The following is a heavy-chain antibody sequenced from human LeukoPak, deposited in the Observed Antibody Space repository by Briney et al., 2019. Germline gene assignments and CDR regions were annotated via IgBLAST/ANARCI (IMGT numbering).Heavy chain of an antibody. Sequence: PSETLSLTCAVSGGSISSSNWWSWVRQPPGKGLEWIGEIYHSGSTNYNPPLKSRVTLSVDKSKNQFSLRLNSVTAADTAMYYCARSHDHLWGNYPDYWGQGTLVTVSS. CDR2: IYHSGST. D-gene: IGHD3-16*02. CDR3: ARSHDHLWGNYPDY. CDR1: GGSISSSNW. V-gene: IGHV4-4*02. J-gene: IGHJ4*02.